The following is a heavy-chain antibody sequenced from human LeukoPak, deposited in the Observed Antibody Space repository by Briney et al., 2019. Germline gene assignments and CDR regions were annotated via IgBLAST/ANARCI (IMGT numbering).Heavy chain of an antibody. CDR1: GFTFDDYA. Sequence: PGGSLRLSCAASGFTFDDYAMHWVRQAPGKGLEWVSGISWNSGSIGYADSVKGRFTISRDNAKNSLYLQMNSLRAEDTALYYCATDSSGYDGYFDYWGQGTLVTVSS. J-gene: IGHJ4*02. CDR2: ISWNSGSI. D-gene: IGHD3-22*01. CDR3: ATDSSGYDGYFDY. V-gene: IGHV3-9*01.